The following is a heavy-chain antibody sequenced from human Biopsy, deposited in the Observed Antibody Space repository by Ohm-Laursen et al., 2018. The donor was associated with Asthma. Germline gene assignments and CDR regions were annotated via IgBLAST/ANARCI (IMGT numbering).Heavy chain of an antibody. Sequence: TLSLTWTVSGGSLSGYYWSWIRQSPGKGLEWIGYISYSIEYSGSTNYNPSLKSRVTISVDTSKNQFSLKLSFVTAADTAVYYCARGPMHDYYFDNWGQGTLVTVSS. CDR3: ARGPMHDYYFDN. V-gene: IGHV4-59*08. CDR2: ISYSIEYSGST. D-gene: IGHD1-1*01. CDR1: GGSLSGYY. J-gene: IGHJ4*02.